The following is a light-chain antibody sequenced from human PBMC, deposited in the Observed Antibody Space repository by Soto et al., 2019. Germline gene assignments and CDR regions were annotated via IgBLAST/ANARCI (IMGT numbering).Light chain of an antibody. J-gene: IGKJ4*01. Sequence: EIVLTQSPATLSLSPGERATLSCRASQSVSSYLAWYQQKPGQAPRLLIYDASNMATGIPARFSGSGSVTDFTLTISSLEPEDFAVYYCQQRSNWPLTFGGGTKVEIK. V-gene: IGKV3-11*01. CDR3: QQRSNWPLT. CDR1: QSVSSY. CDR2: DAS.